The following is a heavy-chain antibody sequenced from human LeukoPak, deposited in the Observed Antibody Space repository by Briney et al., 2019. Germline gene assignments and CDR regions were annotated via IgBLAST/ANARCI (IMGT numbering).Heavy chain of an antibody. CDR2: IYSGGTT. CDR1: GFTVSSSY. CDR3: ARGGGGNYRDY. D-gene: IGHD1-7*01. Sequence: GGSLRLSCAASGFTVSSSYMSWVRQAPGKGLEWVSVIYSGGTTYYADSVKGRFTISRDNSKNTLYLQMNSLRVEDTAVYYCARGGGGNYRDYWGQGTRATVSS. V-gene: IGHV3-53*05. J-gene: IGHJ4*02.